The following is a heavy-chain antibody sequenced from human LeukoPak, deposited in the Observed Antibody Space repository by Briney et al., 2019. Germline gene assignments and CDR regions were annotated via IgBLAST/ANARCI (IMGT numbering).Heavy chain of an antibody. Sequence: SETLSLTCTVSGDSISSGDYYWSWIRQPAGKGLEWIGRISSSGSTNYNPSLRSRVTISVDTSKNQFSLKLSSVTAADTVVYFCARGPYSYDSSGAFDIWGQGTMVTVSS. CDR1: GDSISSGDYY. CDR2: ISSSGST. V-gene: IGHV4-61*02. D-gene: IGHD3-22*01. CDR3: ARGPYSYDSSGAFDI. J-gene: IGHJ3*02.